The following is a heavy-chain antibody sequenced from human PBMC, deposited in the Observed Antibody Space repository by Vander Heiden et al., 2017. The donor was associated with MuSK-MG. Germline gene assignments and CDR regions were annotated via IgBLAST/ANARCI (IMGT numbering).Heavy chain of an antibody. Sequence: QVQLVESGGGLVKPGGSLRLSCAASGFTFRDYYMSWFRQAPGKGLEWISYISDGGSSVFDADSVKGRFTISRDNPKNSVYLQMNSLRAEDTAVYYCGRGRGSYAFDYWGQGTLVTVSS. D-gene: IGHD1-26*01. CDR2: ISDGGSSV. J-gene: IGHJ4*02. V-gene: IGHV3-11*01. CDR1: GFTFRDYY. CDR3: GRGRGSYAFDY.